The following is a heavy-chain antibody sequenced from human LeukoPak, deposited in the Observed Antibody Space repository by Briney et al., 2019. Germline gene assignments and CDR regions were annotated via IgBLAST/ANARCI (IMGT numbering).Heavy chain of an antibody. Sequence: GGSLRLSCAASGFTFSSYAMSWVRQAPGKGLEWVAVIWYDGSNKYYADSVKGRFTISRDNSKNTLYLQMNSLRAEDTAVYYCARATAYYYDSSVSGIDYWGQGTLVTVSS. J-gene: IGHJ4*02. CDR2: IWYDGSNK. V-gene: IGHV3-33*08. D-gene: IGHD3-22*01. CDR3: ARATAYYYDSSVSGIDY. CDR1: GFTFSSYA.